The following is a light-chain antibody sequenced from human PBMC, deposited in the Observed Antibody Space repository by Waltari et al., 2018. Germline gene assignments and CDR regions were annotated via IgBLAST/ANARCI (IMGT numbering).Light chain of an antibody. Sequence: EIVLTQSPATLPSSPGERATLSCRASQSVGTSLAWYQQKPGQAPRILIWDASNRARGTPARFSGSGSGTDFTLTISGLEPEDFAVYYCQQRSNLPPELTFGGGTKVEIK. J-gene: IGKJ4*01. V-gene: IGKV3-11*01. CDR1: QSVGTS. CDR2: DAS. CDR3: QQRSNLPPELT.